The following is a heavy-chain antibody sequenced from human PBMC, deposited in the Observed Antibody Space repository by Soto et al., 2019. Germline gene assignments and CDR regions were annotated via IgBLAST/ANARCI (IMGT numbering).Heavy chain of an antibody. J-gene: IGHJ6*02. CDR2: ISYDGSNK. D-gene: IGHD6-19*01. V-gene: IGHV3-30*18. CDR3: AKDRKQWLVNYYYYYGMDV. CDR1: GFTFSSYG. Sequence: QVQLVESGGGVVQPGRSLRLSCAASGFTFSSYGMHWVRQAPGKGLEWVAVISYDGSNKYYADSVKGRFTISRDNSKNTLYLQMNSLRAEDTAVYYCAKDRKQWLVNYYYYYGMDVWGQGTTVTVSS.